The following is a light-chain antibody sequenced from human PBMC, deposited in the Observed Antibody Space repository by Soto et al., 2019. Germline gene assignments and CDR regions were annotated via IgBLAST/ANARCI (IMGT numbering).Light chain of an antibody. CDR3: QQYGSSRT. Sequence: EIVMTQSPATLSVSPGEGATLSCRASQSFSSSYLAWYQQKPGQAPRLLIYGASSRATGVPDRFSGSGSGTDFTLTISRLEPEDFAVYYCQQYGSSRTFGQGTKVDIK. J-gene: IGKJ1*01. CDR2: GAS. CDR1: QSFSSSY. V-gene: IGKV3-20*01.